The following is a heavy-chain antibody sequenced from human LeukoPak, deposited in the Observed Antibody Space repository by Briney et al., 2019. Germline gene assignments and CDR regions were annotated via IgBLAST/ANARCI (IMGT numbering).Heavy chain of an antibody. CDR3: AREAGYCSSTSCLTFDY. D-gene: IGHD2-2*01. V-gene: IGHV3-43D*03. Sequence: PGGSLRLSCAASGFTFGDNAMHWVRQPPGRGLEWLSFSSWNGHLSYYGDSVRGRFTISRDNNKNSLYLEMDSLRPEDTALYYCAREAGYCSSTSCLTFDYWGQGTLVTVSS. CDR1: GFTFGDNA. J-gene: IGHJ4*02. CDR2: SSWNGHLS.